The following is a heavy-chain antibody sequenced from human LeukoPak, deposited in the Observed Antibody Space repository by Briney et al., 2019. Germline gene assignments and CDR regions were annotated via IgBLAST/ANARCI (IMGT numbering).Heavy chain of an antibody. D-gene: IGHD3-3*01. V-gene: IGHV3-53*01. J-gene: IGHJ4*02. CDR3: ARLDYDFWSGYSRYYFDY. CDR2: IYSGGST. CDR1: GSTVSSNY. Sequence: GGSLRLSCAASGSTVSSNYMSWVRQAPGKGLEWVSVIYSGGSTYYADSVKGRFTISRDNSKNTLYLQMNSLRAEDTAVYYCARLDYDFWSGYSRYYFDYWGQGTLVTVSS.